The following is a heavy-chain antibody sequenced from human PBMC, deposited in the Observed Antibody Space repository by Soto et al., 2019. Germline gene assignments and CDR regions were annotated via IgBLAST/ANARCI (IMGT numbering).Heavy chain of an antibody. V-gene: IGHV1-69*06. CDR2: IIPMFDTT. D-gene: IGHD2-21*02. J-gene: IGHJ4*02. Sequence: GASVKVSCKASGGSFSSDAITWVRQAPGQGLEWTGEIIPMFDTTNYAPEFQGRVTISADTATTTVYMEVNRLTPDDTAVYYCAREVVTETTLGYFDFWGQGALVTVSS. CDR3: AREVVTETTLGYFDF. CDR1: GGSFSSDA.